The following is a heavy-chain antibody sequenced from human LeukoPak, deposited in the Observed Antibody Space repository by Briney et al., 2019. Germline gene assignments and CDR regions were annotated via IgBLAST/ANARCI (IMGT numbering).Heavy chain of an antibody. CDR2: IIPILGIA. D-gene: IGHD6-13*01. Sequence: ASVKVSCKASGGTFSSYAISWVRQAPGQGLEWMGRIIPILGIAHYAQKFQGRVTITADKSTSTAYMELSSLRSEDTAVYYCARDRGGSWSDYWGQGTLVTVSS. J-gene: IGHJ4*02. CDR1: GGTFSSYA. CDR3: ARDRGGSWSDY. V-gene: IGHV1-69*04.